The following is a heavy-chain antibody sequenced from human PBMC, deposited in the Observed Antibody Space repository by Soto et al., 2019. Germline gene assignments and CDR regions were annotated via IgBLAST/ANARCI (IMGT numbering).Heavy chain of an antibody. D-gene: IGHD3-10*02. CDR1: GYTFTSYG. J-gene: IGHJ1*01. V-gene: IGHV1-18*01. CDR2: ISAYNGNA. CDR3: ARDTMYRGPEYFQH. Sequence: GASVKVSCKASGYTFTSYGISWVRQAPGQGLEWMGWISAYNGNANYAQKLQGRVTMTTDTPTSTAYMELRSLRSDDTAVYYCARDTMYRGPEYFQHWGQGTLVTVSS.